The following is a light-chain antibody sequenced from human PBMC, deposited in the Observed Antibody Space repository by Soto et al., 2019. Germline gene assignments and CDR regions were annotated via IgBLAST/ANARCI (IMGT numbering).Light chain of an antibody. Sequence: EIVLTQSPATLSLSPGERATLSCRASQSVSSYLAWYQQKPGQAPRLLIYDASNRATGIPARFSGSGSGTYFTLTSRSLEPEDFAVYYCQQRSNLITFGQGTRLEIK. CDR3: QQRSNLIT. J-gene: IGKJ5*01. CDR2: DAS. V-gene: IGKV3-11*01. CDR1: QSVSSY.